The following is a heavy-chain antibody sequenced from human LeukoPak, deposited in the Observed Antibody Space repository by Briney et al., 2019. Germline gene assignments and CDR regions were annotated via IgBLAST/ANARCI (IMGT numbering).Heavy chain of an antibody. CDR3: AKDRTTYYDFWSGYYSGGFDY. CDR1: GFTFSSYA. Sequence: GGSLRLSCAASGFTFSSYAMSWVRQAPGKGLEWVSAISGSGGSTYYADSVKGRFTISRDNSKDTLYLQMNSLRAEDTAVYYCAKDRTTYYDFWSGYYSGGFDYWGQGTLVTVSS. D-gene: IGHD3-3*01. V-gene: IGHV3-23*01. J-gene: IGHJ4*02. CDR2: ISGSGGST.